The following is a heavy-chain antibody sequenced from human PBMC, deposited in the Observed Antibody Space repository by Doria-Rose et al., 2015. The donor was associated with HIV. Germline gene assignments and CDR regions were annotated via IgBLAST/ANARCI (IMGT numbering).Heavy chain of an antibody. CDR1: GVSLSSPGMG. Sequence: QESGPVLVKPTETLTLTCTVSGVSLSSPGMGVSWLRQPPGKALEWLANIFSDDERSDKTSLKSRLTISRGNSKSQVVLTMTDMDPVDTATYYCARIKSSRWYHKYYFDFWGQGTLVIVSA. CDR3: ARIKSSRWYHKYYFDF. J-gene: IGHJ4*02. V-gene: IGHV2-26*01. CDR2: IFSDDER. D-gene: IGHD6-13*01.